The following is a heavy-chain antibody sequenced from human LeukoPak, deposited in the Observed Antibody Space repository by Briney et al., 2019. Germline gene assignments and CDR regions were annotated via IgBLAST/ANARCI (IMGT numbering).Heavy chain of an antibody. CDR2: ISSSGSTI. D-gene: IGHD2-2*01. J-gene: IGHJ4*02. Sequence: PGGSLRLSCAAPGFTFSDYYMSWIRQAPGKGLEWVSYISSSGSTIYYADSVKGRFTISRDNAKNPLYLQMNSLRAEDTAVYYCARGSRVVPAAVYWGQGTLVTVSS. CDR3: ARGSRVVPAAVY. V-gene: IGHV3-11*01. CDR1: GFTFSDYY.